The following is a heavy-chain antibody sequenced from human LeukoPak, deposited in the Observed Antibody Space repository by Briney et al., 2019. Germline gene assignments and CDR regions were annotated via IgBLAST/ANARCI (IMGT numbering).Heavy chain of an antibody. J-gene: IGHJ4*02. Sequence: GSSVKVSCKASGGTFSSYAISWVRQVPGQGLEWMGRIIPILGIANYAQKFQGRVTITADKSTSTAYMELSSLRSEDTAVYYCARGWGSGLDYWGQGTLVTVSS. D-gene: IGHD7-27*01. CDR2: IIPILGIA. V-gene: IGHV1-69*04. CDR1: GGTFSSYA. CDR3: ARGWGSGLDY.